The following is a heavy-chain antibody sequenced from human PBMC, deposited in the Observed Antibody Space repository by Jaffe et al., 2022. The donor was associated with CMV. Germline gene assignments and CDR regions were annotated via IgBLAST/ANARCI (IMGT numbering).Heavy chain of an antibody. CDR3: ARAPQGRDWNWYFDL. V-gene: IGHV5-51*01. CDR1: GYTFTTHW. Sequence: EVQLVQSGAEVKKPGESLRISCKGSGYTFTTHWIAWVRQMPGKGLEWMGIIYPGDSDVRYGPSFQGQVTISADKSISTTYLQWNNLRASDTAMYYCARAPQGRDWNWYFDLWGRGTLVTVSS. D-gene: IGHD1-1*01. J-gene: IGHJ2*01. CDR2: IYPGDSDV.